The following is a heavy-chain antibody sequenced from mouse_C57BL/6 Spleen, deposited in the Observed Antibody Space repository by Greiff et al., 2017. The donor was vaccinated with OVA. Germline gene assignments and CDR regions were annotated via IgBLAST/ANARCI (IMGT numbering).Heavy chain of an antibody. V-gene: IGHV7-3*01. CDR3: ARYGGYAGYAMDY. Sequence: EVQGVESGGGLVQPGGSLSLSCAASGFTFPDYYMSWVRQPPGKALEWLGFIRNKANGYTTEYSASVKGRFTISRDNSQSILYLQMNALRAEDSATYYCARYGGYAGYAMDYGGQGTSVTVSS. CDR1: GFTFPDYY. J-gene: IGHJ4*01. D-gene: IGHD2-2*01. CDR2: IRNKANGYTT.